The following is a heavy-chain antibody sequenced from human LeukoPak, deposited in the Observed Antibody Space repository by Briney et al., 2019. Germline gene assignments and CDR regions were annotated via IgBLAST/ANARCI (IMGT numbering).Heavy chain of an antibody. CDR3: ARVAMNYYGSGSYYFDY. D-gene: IGHD3-10*01. J-gene: IGHJ4*02. Sequence: GGSLSLSCAASGFTFSSYWMHWVRHAPGKGLVWVSRINSDGSSTNYADSVKGRFLISRDNAKNTLYLQMNSLRAEDTAVYYCARVAMNYYGSGSYYFDYWGQGTLVTVSS. V-gene: IGHV3-74*01. CDR1: GFTFSSYW. CDR2: INSDGSST.